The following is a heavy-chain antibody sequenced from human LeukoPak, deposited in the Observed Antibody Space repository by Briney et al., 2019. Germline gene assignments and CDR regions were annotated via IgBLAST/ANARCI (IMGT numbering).Heavy chain of an antibody. D-gene: IGHD3-3*01. J-gene: IGHJ6*03. Sequence: PSETLSLTCTVSGGSIYGSSYYWSWIRQPAGKGLEWIGRIYTSGSTNYNPSLKSRVTISVDTSKNQFSLELSSVTAADTAVYYCARSITIFGVVIARDYYMDVWGKGTTVTVSS. V-gene: IGHV4-61*02. CDR2: IYTSGST. CDR1: GGSIYGSSYY. CDR3: ARSITIFGVVIARDYYMDV.